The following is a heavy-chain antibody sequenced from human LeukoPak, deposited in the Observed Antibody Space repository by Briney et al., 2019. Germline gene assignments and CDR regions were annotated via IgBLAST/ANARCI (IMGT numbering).Heavy chain of an antibody. V-gene: IGHV1-18*01. D-gene: IGHD4-11*01. J-gene: IGHJ6*03. CDR2: ISAYNGNT. CDR3: ARGPGAVTTALYYYYYYMDV. CDR1: GYTFTSYG. Sequence: ASVKVSCKASGYTFTSYGISWVRQAPGQGLEWVGWISAYNGNTNYAQKLQGRVTMTTDTSTSTAYMELRSLRSDDTAVYYCARGPGAVTTALYYYYYYMDVWGKGTTVTVSS.